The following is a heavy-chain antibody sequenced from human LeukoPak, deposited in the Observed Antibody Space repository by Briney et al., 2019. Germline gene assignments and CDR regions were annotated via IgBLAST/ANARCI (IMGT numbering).Heavy chain of an antibody. D-gene: IGHD3-22*01. CDR3: ARGPNSGDYYSDAFDI. J-gene: IGHJ3*02. CDR1: GFTFSNYA. CDR2: ISGSGGNT. Sequence: GGSLRLSCAASGFTFSNYAMSWVRQAPGKGLEWVSAISGSGGNTYYADSVKGRSTISRDNSKNALYLQMNSLRVEDTAVYFCARGPNSGDYYSDAFDIWGQGTMVTVSS. V-gene: IGHV3-23*01.